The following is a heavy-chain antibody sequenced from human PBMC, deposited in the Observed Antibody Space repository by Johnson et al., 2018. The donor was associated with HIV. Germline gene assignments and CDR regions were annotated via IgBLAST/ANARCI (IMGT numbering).Heavy chain of an antibody. CDR3: ARDNIYGSAWGDAFDI. Sequence: VESGGGLVQPGGSLRLSCAASGITFDDYGMSWVRQAPGKGLAWVPGINWNGGSTGYADSVKGRFTISRDNAKNSLYLKMNSMRAEDTALYYCARDNIYGSAWGDAFDIWGQGTMVTVSS. CDR2: INWNGGST. V-gene: IGHV3-20*04. D-gene: IGHD6-19*01. J-gene: IGHJ3*02. CDR1: GITFDDYG.